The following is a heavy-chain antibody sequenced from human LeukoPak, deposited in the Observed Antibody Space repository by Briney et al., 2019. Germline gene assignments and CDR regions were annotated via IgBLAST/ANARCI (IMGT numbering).Heavy chain of an antibody. J-gene: IGHJ6*02. CDR2: IIPILGIA. D-gene: IGHD4-17*01. CDR3: ARETVTSDYYYYGMDV. CDR1: GGTFSSYA. Sequence: SVKVSCKASGGTFSSYAISWVRQAPGQGLEWMGRIIPILGIANYAQKFQGRVTITADKSTSTAYMELSSLRSEDTAVYYCARETVTSDYYYYGMDVWGQGTTVTVSS. V-gene: IGHV1-69*04.